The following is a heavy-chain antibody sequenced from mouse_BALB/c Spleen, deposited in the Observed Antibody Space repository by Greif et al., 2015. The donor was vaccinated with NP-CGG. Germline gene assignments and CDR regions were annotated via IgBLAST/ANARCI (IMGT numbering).Heavy chain of an antibody. CDR1: GFTFTDYY. J-gene: IGHJ1*01. Sequence: EVKLVESGGGLVQPGGSLRLSCATSGFTFTDYYMSWVRQPPGKALEWLGFIRNKPKGYTTEYSASVKGRFTLSRDNSQSILYRQMNTLRAEDSATYYCARDINYDDIYWFFDVWGAGTTVTVSS. D-gene: IGHD2-4*01. CDR2: IRNKPKGYTT. V-gene: IGHV7-3*02. CDR3: ARDINYDDIYWFFDV.